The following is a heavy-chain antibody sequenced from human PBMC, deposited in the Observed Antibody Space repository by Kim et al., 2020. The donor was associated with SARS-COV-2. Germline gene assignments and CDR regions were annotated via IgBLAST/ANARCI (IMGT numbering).Heavy chain of an antibody. CDR2: IKSKTDGGTT. V-gene: IGHV3-15*01. CDR1: GFTFSNAW. Sequence: GGSLRLSCAASGFTFSNAWMSWVRQAPGKGLEWVGRIKSKTDGGTTDYAAPVKGRFTISRDDSKNTLYLQMNSLKTEDTAVYYCTTGGVIVVVPAAIRYYYYGMDVWGQGTTVTVSS. CDR3: TTGGVIVVVPAAIRYYYYGMDV. J-gene: IGHJ6*02. D-gene: IGHD2-2*01.